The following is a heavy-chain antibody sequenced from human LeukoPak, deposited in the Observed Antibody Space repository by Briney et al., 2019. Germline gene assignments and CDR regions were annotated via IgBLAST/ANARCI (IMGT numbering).Heavy chain of an antibody. V-gene: IGHV3-23*01. D-gene: IGHD6-13*01. CDR2: LSGSGGST. J-gene: IGHJ4*02. Sequence: GGSLRLSCAASGFTFCSYAMSWVRQAPGEGLEWVSALSGSGGSTYYADSVKGRFTISRDNSKNTPYLQMNSLRAEDTAVYYCAKKESSSSWYDYFDYWGQGTLVTVSS. CDR3: AKKESSSSWYDYFDY. CDR1: GFTFCSYA.